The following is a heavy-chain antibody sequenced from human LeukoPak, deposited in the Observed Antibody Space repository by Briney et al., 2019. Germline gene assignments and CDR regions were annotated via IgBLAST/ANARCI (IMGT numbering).Heavy chain of an antibody. CDR1: GGSISSYY. D-gene: IGHD3-22*01. J-gene: IGHJ4*02. Sequence: PSETLSLICTVSGGSISSYYWSWIRQPAGKGLEWIGRIYTSGGTDYNPSLKSRVTISVDTSKNQFSLKLSSVTAADTAVYYCAREATYYYDSSGYYPFGYWGQGTLVTVSS. CDR2: IYTSGGT. V-gene: IGHV4-4*07. CDR3: AREATYYYDSSGYYPFGY.